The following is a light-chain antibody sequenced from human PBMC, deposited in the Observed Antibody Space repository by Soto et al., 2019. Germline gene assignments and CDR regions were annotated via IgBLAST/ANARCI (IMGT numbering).Light chain of an antibody. CDR1: SSDVGGYNY. V-gene: IGLV2-11*01. Sequence: QSALTQPRSVSGSPGQSVTISCTGTSSDVGGYNYVSWYQQHPGKAPKLMIYDVNLRPSGVPDRFSGSKSGNTASLTISGLQTEDEADYYCCSYAGSYTYVFATAIKVTV. CDR2: DVN. J-gene: IGLJ1*01. CDR3: CSYAGSYTYV.